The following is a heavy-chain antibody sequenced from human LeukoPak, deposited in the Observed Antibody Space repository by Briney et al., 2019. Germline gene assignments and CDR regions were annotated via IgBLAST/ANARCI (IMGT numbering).Heavy chain of an antibody. J-gene: IGHJ6*04. D-gene: IGHD3-10*01. CDR2: IFYSGST. Sequence: TETLSLTCTVSGYSISSGYYWGWIRQPPGKGLEWIGNIFYSGSTYYSPSLRSRVTISLDTSRNQFSLKLNSVTAADTAVYYCAKSNGYGLVDIWGKGTTVTVSS. V-gene: IGHV4-38-2*02. CDR3: AKSNGYGLVDI. CDR1: GYSISSGYY.